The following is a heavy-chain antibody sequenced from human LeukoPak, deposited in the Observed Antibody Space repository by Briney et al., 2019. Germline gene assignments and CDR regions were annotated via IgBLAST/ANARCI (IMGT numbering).Heavy chain of an antibody. CDR1: GGSISTSSYY. CDR2: IYYSGST. J-gene: IGHJ4*02. Sequence: SETLSLTCTVSGGSISTSSYYWGWIRQPPGKGLEWIGSIYYSGSTYYNPSLKSRVTISVDTSKNQFSLKLSSVTAADTAVYYCARGAGPYYGILTGYYPMYYFDYWGQGTLVTVSS. CDR3: ARGAGPYYGILTGYYPMYYFDY. V-gene: IGHV4-39*07. D-gene: IGHD3-9*01.